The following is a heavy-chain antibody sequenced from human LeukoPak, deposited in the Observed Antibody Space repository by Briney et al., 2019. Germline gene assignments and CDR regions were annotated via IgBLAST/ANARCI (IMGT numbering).Heavy chain of an antibody. J-gene: IGHJ4*02. Sequence: SETLSLTCTVSGDSVSNGNYYWSWLRQPPGKALEWIGYIYYTGNTYYNPSLEGRVTISVDTSKNQFSLKLTSVTAADTAVYYCARHGGSVVVVPFDYWGQGTPVTVSS. CDR2: IYYTGNT. D-gene: IGHD2-21*01. CDR1: GDSVSNGNYY. CDR3: ARHGGSVVVVPFDY. V-gene: IGHV4-61*01.